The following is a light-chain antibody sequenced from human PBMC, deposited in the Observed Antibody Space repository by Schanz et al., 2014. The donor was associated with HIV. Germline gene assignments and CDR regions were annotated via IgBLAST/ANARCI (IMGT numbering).Light chain of an antibody. CDR1: RSLLYDTGYNY. V-gene: IGKV2-28*01. CDR2: LGS. J-gene: IGKJ2*01. CDR3: MQALQTPNT. Sequence: DLVMPQSPLSLSVTPGEPASISCRSSRSLLYDTGYNYLNWYLQKPGQSPQLLIYLGSNRASGVPDRFSGSGSGTDFTLKISRVEAEDVGVYYCMQALQTPNTFGQGTKLEIK.